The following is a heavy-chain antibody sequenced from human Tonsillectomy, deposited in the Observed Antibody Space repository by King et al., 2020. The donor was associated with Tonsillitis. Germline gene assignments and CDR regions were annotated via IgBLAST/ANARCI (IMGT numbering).Heavy chain of an antibody. J-gene: IGHJ6*02. D-gene: IGHD4-17*01. Sequence: VQLQQWGAGLLKPSETLSLTCAVYGGSFSTHYWSWIRQPPGKGLEWIGEINHSGSTNYNPSLKSRVTISVDTSKNQFSPKLSSVTAADTAVYYCARGRIRVDYGDYGVFPDYYGMYVWGQGTTVTVSS. CDR1: GGSFSTHY. CDR3: ARGRIRVDYGDYGVFPDYYGMYV. V-gene: IGHV4-34*01. CDR2: INHSGST.